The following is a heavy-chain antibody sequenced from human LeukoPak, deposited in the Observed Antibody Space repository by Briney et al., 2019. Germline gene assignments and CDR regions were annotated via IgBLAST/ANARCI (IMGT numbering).Heavy chain of an antibody. V-gene: IGHV3-30-3*01. J-gene: IGHJ4*02. CDR2: ISYDGSNK. D-gene: IGHD2-2*01. CDR1: GFTFSSYA. Sequence: GGSLRLSCAASGFTFSSYAMHWVRQAPGKGLEWVAVISYDGSNKYYADSVKGRFTISRDNSKNTLYLQMNSLRAEDTAVYYCARGSTWYQLSLFDYWGQGTLVTVSS. CDR3: ARGSTWYQLSLFDY.